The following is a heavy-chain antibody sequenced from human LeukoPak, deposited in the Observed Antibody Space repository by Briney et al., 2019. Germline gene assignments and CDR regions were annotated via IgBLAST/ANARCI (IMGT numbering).Heavy chain of an antibody. V-gene: IGHV3-30-3*01. D-gene: IGHD2-15*01. J-gene: IGHJ4*02. CDR1: GFTFSSYA. CDR3: ARELPFDY. CDR2: ISYDGSNK. Sequence: GGSLRLSCAASGFTFSSYAMHWVRQAPGKGLEWVAVISYDGSNKYYADSVKGRFTISRDNAKNTLYLQMNSLRAEDTAVYYCARELPFDYWGQGTLVTVSS.